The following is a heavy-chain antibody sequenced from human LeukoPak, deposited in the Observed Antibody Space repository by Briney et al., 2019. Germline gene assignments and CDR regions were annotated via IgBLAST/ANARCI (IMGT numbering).Heavy chain of an antibody. Sequence: GASVKVSCKASGYTFTSYDINWVRQATGQGLEWMGWMNPNSGNTGYAQKFQGRVTMTRNTSISTAYMELSSLRSEDTAVYYCARGQGCSWYGYYYYMDVWGKGTTVTVFS. CDR3: ARGQGCSWYGYYYYMDV. V-gene: IGHV1-8*01. CDR2: MNPNSGNT. D-gene: IGHD6-13*01. J-gene: IGHJ6*03. CDR1: GYTFTSYD.